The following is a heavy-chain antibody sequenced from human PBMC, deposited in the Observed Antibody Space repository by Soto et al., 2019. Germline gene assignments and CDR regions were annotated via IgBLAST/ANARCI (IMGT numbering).Heavy chain of an antibody. D-gene: IGHD3-22*01. CDR1: GGSISSYY. Sequence: PSETLSLTCTVSGGSISSYYWSWIRQPPGKGLEWIGYIYYSGSTNYNPSLKSRVTISVDTSKNQFSLKLSSVTAADTAVYYCAKDYYDSSGYYQTDSLNYWGQGTLVTVSS. CDR2: IYYSGST. V-gene: IGHV4-59*01. J-gene: IGHJ4*02. CDR3: AKDYYDSSGYYQTDSLNY.